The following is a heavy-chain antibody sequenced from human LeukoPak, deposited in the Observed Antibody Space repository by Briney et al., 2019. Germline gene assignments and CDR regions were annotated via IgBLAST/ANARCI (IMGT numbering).Heavy chain of an antibody. CDR1: GFTFSHYW. J-gene: IGHJ3*01. Sequence: GSLLLSCEASGFTFSHYWMTWYRQAPGKGLEWVANLNQDGSVQAYGDSVRGRFTISRDNAKNSVYIQMSSLRVEDTAMYYCARDHNVADVWGQGTMVTVSS. CDR3: ARDHNVADV. V-gene: IGHV3-7*01. CDR2: LNQDGSVQ. D-gene: IGHD2-8*01.